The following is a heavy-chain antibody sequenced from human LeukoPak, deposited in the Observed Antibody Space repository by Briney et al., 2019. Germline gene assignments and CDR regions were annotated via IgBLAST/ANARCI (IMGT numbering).Heavy chain of an antibody. J-gene: IGHJ4*02. CDR2: IKQDGSEK. CDR1: GFTFSSFG. V-gene: IGHV3-7*01. D-gene: IGHD6-6*01. Sequence: GGSLRLSCAASGFTFSSFGMNWVRQAPGKGLEWVANIKQDGSEKYYVDSVKGRFTISRDNAKNSLYLQMNSLRAEDTAVYYCARVGSSRTHYFDYWGQGTLVTVSS. CDR3: ARVGSSRTHYFDY.